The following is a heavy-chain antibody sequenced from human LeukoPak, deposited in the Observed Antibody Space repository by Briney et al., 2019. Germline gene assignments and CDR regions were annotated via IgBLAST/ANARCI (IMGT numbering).Heavy chain of an antibody. CDR2: ISGSGGST. CDR1: GFTFKNYG. Sequence: GGSLRLSCAASGFTFKNYGFDWVRQAPGKGLEWVSAISGSGGSTYYADSVKGRFTISRDNSKNTLYLQMNSLRAEDTAVYYCATSLDGNWFDPWGQGTLVTVSS. J-gene: IGHJ5*02. D-gene: IGHD1-1*01. V-gene: IGHV3-23*01. CDR3: ATSLDGNWFDP.